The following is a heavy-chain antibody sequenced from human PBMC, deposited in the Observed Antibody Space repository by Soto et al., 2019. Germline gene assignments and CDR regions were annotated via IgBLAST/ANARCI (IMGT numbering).Heavy chain of an antibody. CDR3: APERGKLWFGKPVEYFDL. CDR2: ISSSSSTI. V-gene: IGHV3-48*01. CDR1: GFTFSSYS. J-gene: IGHJ2*01. Sequence: EVQLVESGGGLVQPGGSLRLSCAASGFTFSSYSMNWVRQAPGKGLEWVSYISSSSSTIYYADSVKGRFTISRDNAKNSLYLQMNSLRAEDTAVYYCAPERGKLWFGKPVEYFDLWGRGTLVTVSS. D-gene: IGHD3-10*01.